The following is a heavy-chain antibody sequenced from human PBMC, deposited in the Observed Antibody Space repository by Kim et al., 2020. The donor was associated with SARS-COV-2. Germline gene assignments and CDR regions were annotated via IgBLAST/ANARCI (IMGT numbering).Heavy chain of an antibody. D-gene: IGHD6-13*01. CDR2: IYHSGST. CDR3: ARRDGGSSLKYWYFDL. Sequence: SETLSLTCTVSGGSISSYYWNWIRQPPGRGLEWIGYIYHSGSTNYNPSLKSRVTMSVDTSKNQVSLKLSSVTAADTAIYYCARRDGGSSLKYWYFDLWGRGTLVSVSS. J-gene: IGHJ2*01. CDR1: GGSISSYY. V-gene: IGHV4-59*08.